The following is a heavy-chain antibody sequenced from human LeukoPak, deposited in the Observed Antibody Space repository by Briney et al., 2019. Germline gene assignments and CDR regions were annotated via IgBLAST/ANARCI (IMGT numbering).Heavy chain of an antibody. CDR1: GYTFTGYY. Sequence: ASVKVSCKASGYTFTGYYMHWVRQAPGQGLEWMGRINPNSGGTNYAQKFQGRVTMTRDTSISTAYMELSRLRSDDTAVYYCARVRGRIAVAGTGGIWFDPWGQGTLVTVSS. CDR3: ARVRGRIAVAGTGGIWFDP. D-gene: IGHD6-19*01. V-gene: IGHV1-2*06. J-gene: IGHJ5*02. CDR2: INPNSGGT.